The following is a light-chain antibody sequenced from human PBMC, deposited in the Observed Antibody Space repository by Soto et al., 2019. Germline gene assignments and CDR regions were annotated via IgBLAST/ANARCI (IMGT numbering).Light chain of an antibody. J-gene: IGKJ4*01. CDR2: GAS. Sequence: EIVMTQSPATLSVSPGERATLSCRDSQSVSSNVAWYQQIPGQTPRLLIYGASTRATGIPVRFSGSGSGTEFTLTISSLQSEDFAVYYCQQYDNWPPLTFGGGTKVDIK. CDR1: QSVSSN. V-gene: IGKV3-15*01. CDR3: QQYDNWPPLT.